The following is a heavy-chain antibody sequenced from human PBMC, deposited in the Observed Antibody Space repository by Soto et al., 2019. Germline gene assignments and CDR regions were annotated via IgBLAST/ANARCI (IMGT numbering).Heavy chain of an antibody. CDR1: GGSISSSSYY. J-gene: IGHJ5*02. V-gene: IGHV4-39*01. Sequence: SETLSLTCTVSGGSISSSSYYWGWIRQPPGKGLEWIGSIYYSGSTYYNPSLKSRVTISVDTSKNQFSLKLSSVTAADTAVYYCARHEGTTGWFDPWGQGTLVTVYS. D-gene: IGHD1-7*01. CDR2: IYYSGST. CDR3: ARHEGTTGWFDP.